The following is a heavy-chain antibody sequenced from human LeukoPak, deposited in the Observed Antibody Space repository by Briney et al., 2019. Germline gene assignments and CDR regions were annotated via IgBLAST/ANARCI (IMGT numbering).Heavy chain of an antibody. CDR2: TYYSGSAYYT. D-gene: IGHD2-15*01. CDR1: GGSTSSSNYY. J-gene: IGHJ5*01. V-gene: IGHV4-39*07. Sequence: SETLSLTCTVSGGSTSSSNYYWGWIRQPPGKGLEWIGSTYYSGSAYYTYYNPSLKSRVTISADTSKNQFSLKLCSVTAADTAVYYCARDIAINWFYSWGQGTLVTVSS. CDR3: ARDIAINWFYS.